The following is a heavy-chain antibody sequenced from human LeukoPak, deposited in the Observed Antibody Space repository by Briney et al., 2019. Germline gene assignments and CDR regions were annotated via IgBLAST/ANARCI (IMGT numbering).Heavy chain of an antibody. CDR2: IWYDGSNK. CDR3: AYYDSSGYYFNQHNRDY. V-gene: IGHV3-33*01. Sequence: PGRSLRLSWAAAGFTFSSYGMHWVRQAPDKVLGWVSVIWYDGSNKYYAGSVKGRFTISRDNSKNTLYLQMNSLRAEDTAVYYCAYYDSSGYYFNQHNRDYWGQGTLVTVSS. CDR1: GFTFSSYG. D-gene: IGHD3-22*01. J-gene: IGHJ4*02.